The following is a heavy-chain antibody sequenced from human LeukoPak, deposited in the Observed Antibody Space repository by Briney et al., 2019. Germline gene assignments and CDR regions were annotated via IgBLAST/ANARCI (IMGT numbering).Heavy chain of an antibody. Sequence: GGSLRLSCAASGFTVSSNYMSWVRQAPGKGLEWVSYISSSGSTIYYADSVKGRFTISRDNAKNSLYLQMNSLRVEDTAVYYCARLFYYDSSGVYGMDVWGQGTTVTVSS. CDR1: GFTVSSNY. D-gene: IGHD3-22*01. J-gene: IGHJ6*02. CDR2: ISSSGSTI. CDR3: ARLFYYDSSGVYGMDV. V-gene: IGHV3-11*04.